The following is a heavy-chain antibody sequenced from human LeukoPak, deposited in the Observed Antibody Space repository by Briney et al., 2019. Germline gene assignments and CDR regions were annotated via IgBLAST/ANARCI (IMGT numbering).Heavy chain of an antibody. CDR2: IWYDGSNE. J-gene: IGHJ3*01. V-gene: IGHV3-33*01. Sequence: PGGSLRLSCAASGFIFSTYGMNWVRQAPGKGLEWVAIIWYDGSNEYYADSVRGRFSISRDNSKNTVYLEMNSLRADDTAIYYCASSTVTTRGVGDFDLWGHGTRVTVSS. CDR3: ASSTVTTRGVGDFDL. D-gene: IGHD4-17*01. CDR1: GFIFSTYG.